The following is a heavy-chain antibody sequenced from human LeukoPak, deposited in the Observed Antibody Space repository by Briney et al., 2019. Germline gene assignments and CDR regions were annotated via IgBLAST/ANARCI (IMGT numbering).Heavy chain of an antibody. D-gene: IGHD2-2*01. CDR3: ARYCSSTSCYYYYYGMDV. V-gene: IGHV4-4*07. Sequence: SETLSLTYTVSGGPISSYYWSWIRQPAGKGLEWIGRIYTSGSTNYNPSLKSRVTMSVDTSKNQFSLKLSSVTAADTAVYYCARYCSSTSCYYYYYGMDVWGQGTTVTVSS. J-gene: IGHJ6*02. CDR2: IYTSGST. CDR1: GGPISSYY.